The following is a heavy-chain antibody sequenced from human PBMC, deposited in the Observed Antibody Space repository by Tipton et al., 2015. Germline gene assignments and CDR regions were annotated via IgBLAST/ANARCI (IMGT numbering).Heavy chain of an antibody. D-gene: IGHD3-3*01. V-gene: IGHV3-21*04. CDR3: ANLGFWSGRGYYYGTDV. CDR2: ISSSSSYI. Sequence: GSLRLSCAASGFTFSSYSMNWVRQAPGKGLEWVSSISSSSSYIYYADSVKGRFTISRDNAKNSLYLQMNSLRPEDTALYYCANLGFWSGRGYYYGTDVWGQGTTVTVSS. CDR1: GFTFSSYS. J-gene: IGHJ6*02.